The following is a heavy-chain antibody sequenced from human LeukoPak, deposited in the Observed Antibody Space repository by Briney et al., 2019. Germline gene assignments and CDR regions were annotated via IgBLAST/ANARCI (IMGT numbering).Heavy chain of an antibody. CDR2: IKQDGGEK. CDR1: GFTFSSYW. V-gene: IGHV3-7*01. D-gene: IGHD3-10*01. Sequence: PGGSLRLSCAASGFTFSSYWMSWVRQAPGKGLEWVANIKQDGGEKYYVDSVKGRFTISRDNAKNSLYLQMNSLRAEDTAVYYCARVLYYYYGSGSYSQDAFDIWGQGTMVTVSS. CDR3: ARVLYYYYGSGSYSQDAFDI. J-gene: IGHJ3*02.